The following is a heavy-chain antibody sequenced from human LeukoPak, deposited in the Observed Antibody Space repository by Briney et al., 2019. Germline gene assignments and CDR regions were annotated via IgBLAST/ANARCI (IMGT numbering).Heavy chain of an antibody. CDR3: ARHYDSSGYYPNWFDP. Sequence: GGSLQISCKGSGYSFTSYWIGWVRQMPGKGLEWMGIIYPGDSDTRYSPSFQGQVTISADKSISTAYLQWSSLKASDTAMYYCARHYDSSGYYPNWFDPWGQGTLVTVSS. D-gene: IGHD3-22*01. V-gene: IGHV5-51*01. CDR1: GYSFTSYW. J-gene: IGHJ5*02. CDR2: IYPGDSDT.